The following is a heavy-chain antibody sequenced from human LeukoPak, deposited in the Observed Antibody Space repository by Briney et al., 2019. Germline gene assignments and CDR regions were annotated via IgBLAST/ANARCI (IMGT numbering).Heavy chain of an antibody. CDR2: ITSGGGNT. CDR3: AKVSWTTAARDY. CDR1: GFTFSYYD. J-gene: IGHJ4*02. D-gene: IGHD1-1*01. Sequence: PGGSLRLSCAASGFTFSYYDLSWVRQAPGKGLEWVSGITSGGGNTYYTDSVKGRFTISRDNSENTLYLQMNSLRAEDTAVYYCAKVSWTTAARDYWGQGTLVTVSS. V-gene: IGHV3-23*01.